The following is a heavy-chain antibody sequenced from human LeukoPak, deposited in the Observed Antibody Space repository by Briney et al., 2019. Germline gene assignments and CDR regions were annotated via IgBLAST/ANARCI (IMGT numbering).Heavy chain of an antibody. CDR3: ARDRKRSAAGTGCFDP. Sequence: ASVKVSCKASGYTFTGYYMHWVRQAPGQGLEWMGWINPNSGGTNYAQKFQGRVTMTRDTSISTAYMELSRLRSDDTAVYYCARDRKRSAAGTGCFDPWGQGTLVTVSS. J-gene: IGHJ5*02. CDR1: GYTFTGYY. D-gene: IGHD6-13*01. CDR2: INPNSGGT. V-gene: IGHV1-2*02.